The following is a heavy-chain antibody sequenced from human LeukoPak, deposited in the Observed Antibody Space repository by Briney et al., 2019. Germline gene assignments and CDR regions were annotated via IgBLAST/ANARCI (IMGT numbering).Heavy chain of an antibody. CDR2: IYYSGST. CDR1: GGSISSGDYY. Sequence: SQTLSLTCTVSGGSISSGDYYWSWIRQPPAKGLEWIGYIYYSGSTYYNPSLKSRVTISVDPSKNQFSLKLSSVTAADTAVYYCASRTYYDILTGFDYWGQGTLVTVSS. J-gene: IGHJ4*02. D-gene: IGHD3-9*01. V-gene: IGHV4-30-4*01. CDR3: ASRTYYDILTGFDY.